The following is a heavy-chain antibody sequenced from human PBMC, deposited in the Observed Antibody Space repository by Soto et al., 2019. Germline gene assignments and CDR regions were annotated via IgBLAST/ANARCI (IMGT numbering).Heavy chain of an antibody. CDR3: AHSVWGYSYVDY. CDR1: GFSLSTSGVG. CDR2: IYWDDDK. D-gene: IGHD5-18*01. Sequence: QITLKESGPTLVKPTQTLTLTCTFSGFSLSTSGVGVGWIRQPPGKALEWLALIYWDDDKRYSPSLKSRLTITKHTSKNQVVLTITNMDPVDTATYYCAHSVWGYSYVDYWGQGTLVTVSS. J-gene: IGHJ4*02. V-gene: IGHV2-5*02.